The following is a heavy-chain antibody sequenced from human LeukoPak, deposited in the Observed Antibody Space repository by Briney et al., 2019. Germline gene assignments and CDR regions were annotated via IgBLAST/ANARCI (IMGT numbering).Heavy chain of an antibody. V-gene: IGHV1-69*04. Sequence: SVKVSCKASGGTFSSYAISWVRQAPGQGLEWMGRIIPILGIANCAQKFQGRVTITADKSTSTAYMELSSLRSEDTAVYYCASPPTGYGEAFDFDYWGQGTLVTVSS. J-gene: IGHJ4*02. CDR3: ASPPTGYGEAFDFDY. D-gene: IGHD3-10*01. CDR1: GGTFSSYA. CDR2: IIPILGIA.